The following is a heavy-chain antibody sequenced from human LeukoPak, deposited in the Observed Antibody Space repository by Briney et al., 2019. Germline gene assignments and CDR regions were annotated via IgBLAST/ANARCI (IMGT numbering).Heavy chain of an antibody. CDR3: ARDPSSGWYLKGWFDP. Sequence: GGSLRLSCAASGFTFSSYSMNWVRRAPGKGLEWVSSISSSSNYIYYADSVKGRFTISRDNAKSSLYLQMNSLRAEDTAVYYCARDPSSGWYLKGWFDPWGQGTLVTVSS. V-gene: IGHV3-21*01. J-gene: IGHJ5*02. D-gene: IGHD6-19*01. CDR2: ISSSSNYI. CDR1: GFTFSSYS.